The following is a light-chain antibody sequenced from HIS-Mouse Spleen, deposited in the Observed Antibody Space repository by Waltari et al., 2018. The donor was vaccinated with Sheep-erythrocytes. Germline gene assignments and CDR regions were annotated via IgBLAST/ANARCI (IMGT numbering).Light chain of an antibody. J-gene: IGKJ2*01. V-gene: IGKV1-9*01. CDR2: AAS. CDR3: QQLNSYPHT. Sequence: IQLTQSPSFLSSSAGDRVTIACRASQGISSYLAWYQQKPGKAPKLLIYAASTLQSGVPSRFSGSGSGTEFTLTISSLQPEDFATYYCQQLNSYPHTFGQGTKLEIK. CDR1: QGISSY.